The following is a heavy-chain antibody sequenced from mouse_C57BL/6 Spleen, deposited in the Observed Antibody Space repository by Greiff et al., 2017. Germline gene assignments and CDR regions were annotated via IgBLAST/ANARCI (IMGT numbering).Heavy chain of an antibody. CDR3: TTYDGYYGYYAMDY. CDR1: GFNIKDYY. D-gene: IGHD2-3*01. J-gene: IGHJ4*01. V-gene: IGHV14-1*01. Sequence: VRLQQSGAELVRPGASVKLSCTASGFNIKDYYMHWVKQRPEQGLEWIGRIDPEDGDTEYAPKFQGKATMTADTSSNTAYLQLSSLTSEDTAVYYCTTYDGYYGYYAMDYWGQGTSVTVSS. CDR2: IDPEDGDT.